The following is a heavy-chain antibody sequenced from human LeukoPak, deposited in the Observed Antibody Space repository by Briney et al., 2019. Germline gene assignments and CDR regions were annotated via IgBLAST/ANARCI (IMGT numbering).Heavy chain of an antibody. D-gene: IGHD2-2*01. J-gene: IGHJ1*01. Sequence: GGSLRLSCAASGFTFSSYAMSWVRQAPGKGLEWVSAISGSGGSTYYADSVKGRYTISRDNSKNTLYLQMNSLRAEDTAVYYCAKATYCSSTSCYAPEYFQHWGQGTLVTVSS. CDR3: AKATYCSSTSCYAPEYFQH. CDR1: GFTFSSYA. CDR2: ISGSGGST. V-gene: IGHV3-23*01.